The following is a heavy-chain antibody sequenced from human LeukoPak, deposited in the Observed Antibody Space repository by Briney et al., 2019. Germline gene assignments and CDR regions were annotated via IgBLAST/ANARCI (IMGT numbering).Heavy chain of an antibody. D-gene: IGHD3-22*01. CDR3: AKAKTWDYYDSSGYYFDY. CDR2: ISGSGGST. Sequence: GGSLRPSCAASGFTFSSYAMSWVRQAPGKGLEWVSAISGSGGSTYYADSVKGRFTISRDNSKNTLYLQMNSLRAEDTAVYYCAKAKTWDYYDSSGYYFDYWGQGTLVTVSS. V-gene: IGHV3-23*01. CDR1: GFTFSSYA. J-gene: IGHJ4*02.